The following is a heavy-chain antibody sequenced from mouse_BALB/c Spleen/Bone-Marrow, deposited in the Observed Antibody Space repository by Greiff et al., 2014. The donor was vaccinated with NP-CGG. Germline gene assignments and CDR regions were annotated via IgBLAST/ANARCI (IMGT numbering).Heavy chain of an antibody. Sequence: VQLQQSGAELVRSGASVKLSCTASGFNIKDFYMHWLRQRPEQGLEWIGWVDPGNGDTECAPKFQGKATMTADTSSNTAYLQLSTPTSEDAAVYYCNIFDYYFDYWGQGTTLTVSS. J-gene: IGHJ2*01. V-gene: IGHV14-4*02. CDR3: NIFDYYFDY. CDR2: VDPGNGDT. D-gene: IGHD2-4*01. CDR1: GFNIKDFY.